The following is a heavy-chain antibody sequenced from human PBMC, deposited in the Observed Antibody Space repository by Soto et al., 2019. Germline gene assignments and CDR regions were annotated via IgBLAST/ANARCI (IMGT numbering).Heavy chain of an antibody. D-gene: IGHD3-22*01. CDR3: ARAGYYYDSSGQSGWFDP. J-gene: IGHJ5*02. CDR1: GGSISSGGYS. V-gene: IGHV4-30-2*01. CDR2: IYHSGST. Sequence: SETLSLTCAVSGGSISSGGYSWSWIRQPPGKGLEWIGYIYHSGSTYYNPSLKSRVTISVDRSKNQFSLKLSSVTAADTAVYYCARAGYYYDSSGQSGWFDPWGQGTLVTVSS.